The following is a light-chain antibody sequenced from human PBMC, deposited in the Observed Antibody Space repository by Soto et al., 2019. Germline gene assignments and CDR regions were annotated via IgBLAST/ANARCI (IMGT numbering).Light chain of an antibody. V-gene: IGLV1-44*01. CDR1: RSNLGSNT. J-gene: IGLJ3*02. Sequence: QSVLTQPPSAYGTTGQTVNISCSGSRSNLGSNTVNWYQQLPGAAPKLLIYRNNHRPSGVPDRFSGSKSDSSASLAISGLQSEDEADFYCAAWDDSLNGWVFGGGTQLTVL. CDR3: AAWDDSLNGWV. CDR2: RNN.